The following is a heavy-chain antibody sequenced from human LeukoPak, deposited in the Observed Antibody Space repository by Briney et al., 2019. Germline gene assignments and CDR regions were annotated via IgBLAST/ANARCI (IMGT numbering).Heavy chain of an antibody. Sequence: PGGSLRLSCAASGFTFSDYYMSWIRQAPGKGLECVSYISSSGSTIYYADSVKGRFTISRDNAKNSLYLQMNSLRAEDTAVYYCAREGGIAARPYYYYYGMDVWGQGTTVTVSS. D-gene: IGHD6-6*01. CDR1: GFTFSDYY. CDR2: ISSSGSTI. J-gene: IGHJ6*02. V-gene: IGHV3-11*01. CDR3: AREGGIAARPYYYYYGMDV.